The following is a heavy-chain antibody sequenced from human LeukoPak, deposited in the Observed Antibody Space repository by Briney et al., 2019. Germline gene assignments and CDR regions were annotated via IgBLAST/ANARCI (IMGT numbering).Heavy chain of an antibody. Sequence: GSSLRLSCVGSGFTFSTHGMHGVRQAPGTELEWVSYISSSGSTIYYADSVKGRFTISRDNAKKSLYLQMNSLSAEDTAVYYCARARDGDYCLDYSGQGNLVTASS. CDR3: ARARDGDYCLDY. J-gene: IGHJ4*02. D-gene: IGHD4-17*01. CDR1: GFTFSTHG. V-gene: IGHV3-48*03. CDR2: ISSSGSTI.